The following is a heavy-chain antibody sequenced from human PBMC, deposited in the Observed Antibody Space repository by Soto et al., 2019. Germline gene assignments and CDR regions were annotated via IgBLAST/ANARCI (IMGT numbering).Heavy chain of an antibody. V-gene: IGHV3-30-3*01. CDR2: ISYDGSNK. J-gene: IGHJ6*02. Sequence: GGSLRLSCAASGFTFSSYAMHWVRQAPGKGLEWVAVISYDGSNKYYADSVKGRFTISRDNSKNTLYLQMNSPRAEDTAVYYCARILDTAMGYYYHGMDVWGQGTTVTVSS. CDR1: GFTFSSYA. CDR3: ARILDTAMGYYYHGMDV. D-gene: IGHD5-18*01.